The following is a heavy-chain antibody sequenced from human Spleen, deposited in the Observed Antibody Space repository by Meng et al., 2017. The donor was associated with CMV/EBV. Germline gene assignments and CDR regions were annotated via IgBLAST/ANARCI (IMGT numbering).Heavy chain of an antibody. CDR3: ARANYCSGTDCCASGFDP. J-gene: IGHJ5*02. Sequence: SLKISCTASGFTFDDFAMHWVRQTPGEGLEWVSGFSGNTGFIAYADSVKGRFTISRDNAKNTLYLQMSSLRAEDTAVYYCARANYCSGTDCCASGFDPWGQGTLVTVSS. V-gene: IGHV3-9*01. CDR1: GFTFDDFA. CDR2: FSGNTGFI. D-gene: IGHD2-2*01.